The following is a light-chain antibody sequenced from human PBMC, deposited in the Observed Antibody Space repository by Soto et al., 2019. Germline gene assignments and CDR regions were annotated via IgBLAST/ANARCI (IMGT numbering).Light chain of an antibody. CDR3: SSYAGSNNFVV. J-gene: IGLJ2*01. CDR1: SSDVGGYNY. V-gene: IGLV2-8*01. CDR2: EVS. Sequence: QSALTQPPSASGSPGQSVTISCTGTSSDVGGYNYVSWYQQYPGKAPKVMIYEVSKRPSGVPDRFSGSKSGNTASLTVSGLQAEDKADYYCSSYAGSNNFVVFGGGTKVTVL.